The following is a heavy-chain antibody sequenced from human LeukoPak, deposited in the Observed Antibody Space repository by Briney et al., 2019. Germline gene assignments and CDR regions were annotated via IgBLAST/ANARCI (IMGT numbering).Heavy chain of an antibody. Sequence: SETLSLTCTVSGGSISIYYWSWVRQTPGKGLQWIGYIYYSGTTNYNPSLKSRVTISIDTSKKQFSLKLTSVTAADTAVYYCARDNYASGSYSYDYWGQGTLVTVSS. CDR2: IYYSGTT. J-gene: IGHJ4*02. CDR3: ARDNYASGSYSYDY. D-gene: IGHD3-10*01. V-gene: IGHV4-59*01. CDR1: GGSISIYY.